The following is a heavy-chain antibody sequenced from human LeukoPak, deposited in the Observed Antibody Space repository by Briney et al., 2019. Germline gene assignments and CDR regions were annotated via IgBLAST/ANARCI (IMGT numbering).Heavy chain of an antibody. Sequence: AASVKVSCKASGYTFSSYGISWVRQAPGQGLEWMGWISAYNGNTNYAQKLQGRVSMTTDTSTSTAYMELRSLRSDDTAVYHCARDLGYDSSGYYFDFWSQGTLVTVSS. CDR1: GYTFSSYG. V-gene: IGHV1-18*01. D-gene: IGHD3-22*01. J-gene: IGHJ4*02. CDR2: ISAYNGNT. CDR3: ARDLGYDSSGYYFDF.